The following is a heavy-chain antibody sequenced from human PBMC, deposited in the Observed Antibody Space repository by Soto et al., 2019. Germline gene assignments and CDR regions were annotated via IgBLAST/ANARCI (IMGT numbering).Heavy chain of an antibody. CDR1: GFRFRTHT. Sequence: GSLRLSCVASGFRFRTHTLVWVRQAPGKGLEWVSYISTGGTYLEYAHSVKGRFTISRDDAADSVFLQMNSLKGDDTAVYYCVKGGEDITSPYGMDVWGQGTTVTVSS. D-gene: IGHD2-2*01. CDR2: ISTGGTYL. J-gene: IGHJ6*02. CDR3: VKGGEDITSPYGMDV. V-gene: IGHV3-21*06.